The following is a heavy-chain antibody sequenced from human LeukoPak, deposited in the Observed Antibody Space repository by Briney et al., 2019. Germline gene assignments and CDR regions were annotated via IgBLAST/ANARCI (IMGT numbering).Heavy chain of an antibody. D-gene: IGHD3-22*01. CDR2: IYYSGST. V-gene: IGHV4-59*01. J-gene: IGHJ4*02. Sequence: SETLSLTCTVSGGSISSYYWSWIRQPPGKGLEWIGYIYYSGSTNYNPYLKSRVTISVDTSKNQFSLKLSSVTAADTAVYYCARSYYDTFDYWGQGTLVTVSS. CDR3: ARSYYDTFDY. CDR1: GGSISSYY.